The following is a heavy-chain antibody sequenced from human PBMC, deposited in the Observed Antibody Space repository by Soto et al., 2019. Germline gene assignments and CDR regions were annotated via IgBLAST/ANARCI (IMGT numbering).Heavy chain of an antibody. CDR2: IYYSGST. V-gene: IGHV4-59*01. J-gene: IGHJ4*02. Sequence: PSETLSLTCTVSGGSISSYYWSWIRQPPGKGLEWIGYIYYSGSTNYNPSLKSRVTISVDTSKNQFSLKLSSVTAADTAVYYCAREAHYYDSSGYNLRYFDYWGQGTLVTVSS. CDR1: GGSISSYY. D-gene: IGHD3-22*01. CDR3: AREAHYYDSSGYNLRYFDY.